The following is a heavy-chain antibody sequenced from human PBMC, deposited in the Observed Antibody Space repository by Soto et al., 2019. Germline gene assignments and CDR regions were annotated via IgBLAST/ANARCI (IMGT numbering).Heavy chain of an antibody. V-gene: IGHV3-30*18. Sequence: QVQLVESGGGVVQPGMSLRLSCAASGFTFSSYGMHWVRQAPGKGLEWVAVISYDGSNKYYADSVKGRFTISRDNSKNTLYLQMLSLRAEDTAVYYCAKDQDYGDYGGYFDYWGQGTLVTISS. CDR1: GFTFSSYG. CDR2: ISYDGSNK. J-gene: IGHJ4*02. CDR3: AKDQDYGDYGGYFDY. D-gene: IGHD4-17*01.